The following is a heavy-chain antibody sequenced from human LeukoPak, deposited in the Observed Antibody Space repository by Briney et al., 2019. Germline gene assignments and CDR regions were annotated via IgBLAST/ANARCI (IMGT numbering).Heavy chain of an antibody. CDR1: GGSISSYY. CDR2: IYYTGST. Sequence: SETLSLTCTVSGGSISSYYWSWIRQPPGKGLGWIGYIYYTGSTNYNPSLKSRVTISVDTSKNQFSLNLSSVTAADTAVYYCARHGPYLGRLGWFDPWGQGTLVTVSS. J-gene: IGHJ5*02. V-gene: IGHV4-59*08. CDR3: ARHGPYLGRLGWFDP. D-gene: IGHD1-26*01.